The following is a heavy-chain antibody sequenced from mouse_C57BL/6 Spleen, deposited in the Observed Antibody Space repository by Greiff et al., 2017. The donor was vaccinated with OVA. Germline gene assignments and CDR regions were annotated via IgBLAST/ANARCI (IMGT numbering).Heavy chain of an antibody. Sequence: EVKLVESGGGLVKPGGSLKLSCAASGFTFSDYGMHWVRQSPEKGLEWVAYISSGSSTIYYADTVKGRFTISRDNAKNTLFLQMTSLGSEDTAMYYCARGIPFDYWGQGTTLTVSS. J-gene: IGHJ2*01. CDR3: ARGIPFDY. CDR1: GFTFSDYG. V-gene: IGHV5-17*01. CDR2: ISSGSSTI.